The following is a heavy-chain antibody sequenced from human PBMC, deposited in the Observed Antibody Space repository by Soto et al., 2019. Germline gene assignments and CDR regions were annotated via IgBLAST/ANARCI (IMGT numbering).Heavy chain of an antibody. Sequence: SETLSLTCTVSGGSISSYYWSWIRQPPGKGLEWIGYIYYSGSTNYNPSLKSRVTISVDTSKNQFSLKLSSVTAADTAVYYCARHAQWIIRAYWGQGSLVTVSS. CDR3: ARHAQWIIRAY. D-gene: IGHD5-12*01. V-gene: IGHV4-59*08. CDR2: IYYSGST. CDR1: GGSISSYY. J-gene: IGHJ4*02.